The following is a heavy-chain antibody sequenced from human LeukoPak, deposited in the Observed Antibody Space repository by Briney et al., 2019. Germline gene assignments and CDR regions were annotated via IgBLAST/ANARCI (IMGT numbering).Heavy chain of an antibody. D-gene: IGHD4-23*01. CDR2: INAGIGNT. J-gene: IGHJ3*02. V-gene: IGHV1-3*01. CDR1: GYTFTSYG. CDR3: ARTQGVFYGGNFGAFHI. Sequence: ASVKVSCKPSGYTFTSYGISWVRQAPGQRLEWMGWINAGIGNTKYSQKFQGRVAITRDTSASTAYMELSSLRSEDTAVYYCARTQGVFYGGNFGAFHIWGQGTMVTVSS.